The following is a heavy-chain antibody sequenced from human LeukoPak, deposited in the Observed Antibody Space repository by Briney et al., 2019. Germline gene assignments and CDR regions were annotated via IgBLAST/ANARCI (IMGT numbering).Heavy chain of an antibody. CDR2: ISGSGGST. D-gene: IGHD3-10*01. Sequence: PGGSLRLSCAASGFTFGSYAMSWVRQAPGKGLEWVSAISGSGGSTYYADSVKGRFTISRDNSKNTLYLQMNSLRAEDTAVYYCAKLPSYYYGSGSFVDAFDIGGQGTMVTVSS. CDR1: GFTFGSYA. V-gene: IGHV3-23*01. CDR3: AKLPSYYYGSGSFVDAFDI. J-gene: IGHJ3*02.